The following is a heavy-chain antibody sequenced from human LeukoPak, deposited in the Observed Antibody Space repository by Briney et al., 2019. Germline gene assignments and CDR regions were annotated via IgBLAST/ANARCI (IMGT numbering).Heavy chain of an antibody. Sequence: PSETLSLTCTVSGGSISSYYWSWIRQPAGKGLEWIGRIYTSGSTNYNPSLKSRVTISVDTSKNQFSLKLSSVTAADTAVYYCAGGLYYYGSGSYQPFDYWGQGTLVTVSS. CDR2: IYTSGST. J-gene: IGHJ4*02. CDR3: AGGLYYYGSGSYQPFDY. CDR1: GGSISSYY. V-gene: IGHV4-4*07. D-gene: IGHD3-10*01.